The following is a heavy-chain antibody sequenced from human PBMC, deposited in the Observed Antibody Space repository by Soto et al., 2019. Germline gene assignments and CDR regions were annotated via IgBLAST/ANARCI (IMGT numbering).Heavy chain of an antibody. D-gene: IGHD3-22*01. Sequence: LRRTLSLTCAVSGGSITSDNWWSWVRQSPGKGLEWIGEIYRSGSTNYNPSLKSRVTISVDKSKNQFSLKLNSVTAADTAVYYCARKRYYDSSGYPYFFDYWGKGTLVTV. V-gene: IGHV4-4*03. CDR2: IYRSGST. CDR1: GGSITSDNW. CDR3: ARKRYYDSSGYPYFFDY. J-gene: IGHJ4*02.